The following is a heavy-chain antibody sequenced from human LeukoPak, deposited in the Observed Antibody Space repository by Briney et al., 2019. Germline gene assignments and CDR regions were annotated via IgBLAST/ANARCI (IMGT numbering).Heavy chain of an antibody. V-gene: IGHV3-74*01. CDR2: INSDGSST. D-gene: IGHD7-27*01. CDR3: ARGPLGWYYFDY. Sequence: GGSLGLSCAASGFTLSSYWMHWVRQVPGEGLVWVSRINSDGSSTSYADSVKGRFTISRDNAKNTLYLQMNSLRVEDTAVYYCARGPLGWYYFDYWGQGTLVTVSS. J-gene: IGHJ4*02. CDR1: GFTLSSYW.